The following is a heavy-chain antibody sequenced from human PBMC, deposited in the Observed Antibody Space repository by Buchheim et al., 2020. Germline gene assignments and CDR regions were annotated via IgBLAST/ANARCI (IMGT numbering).Heavy chain of an antibody. D-gene: IGHD3-16*01. CDR2: ISYDGSSK. V-gene: IGHV3-30*04. J-gene: IGHJ4*02. Sequence: QVQLVESGGGVVQPGRSLRLSCAASGFTFSSYAMHWVRQAPGKGLEWVAVISYDGSSKYYADSVKGRFTISRDNSKNTLYLQMNSLRAEDTAVYYCARDGGGWYYFDYWGQGTL. CDR1: GFTFSSYA. CDR3: ARDGGGWYYFDY.